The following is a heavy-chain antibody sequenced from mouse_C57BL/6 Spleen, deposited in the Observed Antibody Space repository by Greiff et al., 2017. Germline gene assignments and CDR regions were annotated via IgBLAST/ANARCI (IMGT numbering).Heavy chain of an antibody. CDR2: IYPGDGDT. D-gene: IGHD3-1*01. CDR3: ARSGVSYYFDY. Sequence: VQLQQSGPELVKPGASVKISCKASGYAFSSSWMNWVKQRPGKGLEWIGRIYPGDGDTNYNGKFKGKATLTADKSSSTAYMQLSSLTSEDSAVYFCARSGVSYYFDYWGQGTTLTVSS. V-gene: IGHV1-82*01. J-gene: IGHJ2*01. CDR1: GYAFSSSW.